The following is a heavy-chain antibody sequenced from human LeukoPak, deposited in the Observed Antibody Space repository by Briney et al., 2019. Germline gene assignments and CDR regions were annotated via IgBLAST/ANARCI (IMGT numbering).Heavy chain of an antibody. Sequence: SVKVSCKASGGTFSSYAISWVRQAPGQGLEWMGGIIPIFGTANYAQKFQGRVTITTDESTSTAYMELSSLRSEDTAVYYCARDKVSSSTFGYYYMDVWGKGTTVTVSS. CDR2: IIPIFGTA. CDR3: ARDKVSSSTFGYYYMDV. J-gene: IGHJ6*03. V-gene: IGHV1-69*05. D-gene: IGHD2-2*01. CDR1: GGTFSSYA.